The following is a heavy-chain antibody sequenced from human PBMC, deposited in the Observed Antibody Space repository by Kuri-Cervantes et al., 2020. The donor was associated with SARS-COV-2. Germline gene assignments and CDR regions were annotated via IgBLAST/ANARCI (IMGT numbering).Heavy chain of an antibody. J-gene: IGHJ4*02. D-gene: IGHD3-3*01. V-gene: IGHV3-49*04. Sequence: GESLKTSCAASGFIFNDYWMSWVRPAPGKGLEWVGFIRSKAYGGTTEYAASVKGRFTISRDDSKSIAYLQMNSLKTEDTAVYYCTRNDFWSGYCFDYWGQGTLVTVSS. CDR2: IRSKAYGGTT. CDR1: GFIFNDYW. CDR3: TRNDFWSGYCFDY.